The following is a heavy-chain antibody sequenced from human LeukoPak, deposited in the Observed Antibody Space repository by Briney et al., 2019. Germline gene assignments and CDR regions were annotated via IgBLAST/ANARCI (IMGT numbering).Heavy chain of an antibody. J-gene: IGHJ5*02. CDR1: GYTFTSYG. CDR3: ARDIRRRLLWFGEIPPFDP. V-gene: IGHV1-18*04. D-gene: IGHD3-10*01. CDR2: ISAYNGNT. Sequence: ASVKVSCKASGYTFTSYGISWVRQAPGQGLEWMGWISAYNGNTNYAQKLQGRVTMTTDTYTSTAYMELRSLRSDDTAVYYCARDIRRRLLWFGEIPPFDPWGQGTLVTVSS.